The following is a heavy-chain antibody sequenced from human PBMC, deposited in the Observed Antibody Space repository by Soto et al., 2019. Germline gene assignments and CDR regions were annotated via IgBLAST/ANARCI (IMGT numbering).Heavy chain of an antibody. Sequence: SETLSLNCTVSGGATSSDNYWGWIRQPPGKGREWVVQIYYSGNTDYNPSLKSRLAISIDASNIYVFMNMSSVTAHDLAVYFCARGGGESSDGLYYFDSWGQGSLVTVSS. D-gene: IGHD3-16*01. J-gene: IGHJ4*02. V-gene: IGHV4-30-4*01. CDR1: GGATSSDNY. CDR3: ARGGGESSDGLYYFDS. CDR2: IYYSGNT.